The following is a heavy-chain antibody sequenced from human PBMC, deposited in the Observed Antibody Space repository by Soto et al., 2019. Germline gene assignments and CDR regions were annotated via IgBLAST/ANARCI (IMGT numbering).Heavy chain of an antibody. CDR3: ARAGIVVVPAASYYFDY. CDR1: GYTFTSYY. J-gene: IGHJ4*02. V-gene: IGHV1-46*01. CDR2: INPSGGST. D-gene: IGHD2-2*01. Sequence: QVQLVQSGAEVKKPGASVKVSCKASGYTFTSYYMHWVRQAPGQGLEWMGIINPSGGSTSYAQKFKGRVTMTRDTSTSTVYMELSSLRSEDTAVYYCARAGIVVVPAASYYFDYWGQGTLVTVSS.